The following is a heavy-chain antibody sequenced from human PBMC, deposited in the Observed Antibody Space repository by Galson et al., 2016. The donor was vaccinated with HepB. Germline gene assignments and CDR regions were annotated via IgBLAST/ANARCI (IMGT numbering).Heavy chain of an antibody. J-gene: IGHJ4*02. CDR2: ISGAGGTT. D-gene: IGHD2-15*01. V-gene: IGHV3-23*01. Sequence: SLRLSCAASGFTFSSYTMNWVRRASGKGLEWVSDISGAGGTTHYADSVKGRFTISRDNSRDTLYLQMDRLRAADTAVYYCAKERGWYGGPNFGSWGQGTLVTVSS. CDR3: AKERGWYGGPNFGS. CDR1: GFTFSSYT.